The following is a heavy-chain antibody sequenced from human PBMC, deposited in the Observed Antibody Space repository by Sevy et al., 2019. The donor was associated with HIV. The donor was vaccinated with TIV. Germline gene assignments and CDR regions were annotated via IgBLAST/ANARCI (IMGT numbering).Heavy chain of an antibody. V-gene: IGHV3-7*03. Sequence: GGSLRLSCKVSGFTFSQYWMSWVRQAPSKGLEWVATVEGDGNGRNYVESVKGRFTIYRDNAKNSLYLQMNYVKVEDTAVYYCASEGDWNELYYWGQGTRVTVSS. CDR2: VEGDGNGR. CDR1: GFTFSQYW. CDR3: ASEGDWNELYY. D-gene: IGHD1-1*01. J-gene: IGHJ4*02.